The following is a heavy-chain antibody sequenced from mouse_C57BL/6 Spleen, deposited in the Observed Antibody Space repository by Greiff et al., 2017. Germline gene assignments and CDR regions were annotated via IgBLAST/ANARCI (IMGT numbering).Heavy chain of an antibody. CDR1: GYTFTSYG. J-gene: IGHJ4*01. CDR2: IYPRSGNT. V-gene: IGHV1-81*01. Sequence: VQLQQSGAELARPGASVKLSCKASGYTFTSYGISWVKQRTGQGLEWIGEIYPRSGNTYYNEKFKGKATLTADKSSSTAYMGLRSLTSEDSAVYFCAEGSGFAMDYWGQGTSVTVSS. CDR3: AEGSGFAMDY. D-gene: IGHD1-1*01.